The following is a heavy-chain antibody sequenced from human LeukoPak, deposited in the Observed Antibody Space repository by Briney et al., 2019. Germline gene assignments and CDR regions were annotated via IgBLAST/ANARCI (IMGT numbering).Heavy chain of an antibody. D-gene: IGHD6-13*01. Sequence: PSETLSLTCTVSGGSISSYYWSWIRQPPGKGLEWIGYIYYSGSTNYNPSLKSRVTISVGTSKNQFSLKLSSVTAADTAVYYRARDRYSSSSGDAFDIWGQGTMVTVSS. CDR2: IYYSGST. J-gene: IGHJ3*02. CDR3: ARDRYSSSSGDAFDI. CDR1: GGSISSYY. V-gene: IGHV4-59*01.